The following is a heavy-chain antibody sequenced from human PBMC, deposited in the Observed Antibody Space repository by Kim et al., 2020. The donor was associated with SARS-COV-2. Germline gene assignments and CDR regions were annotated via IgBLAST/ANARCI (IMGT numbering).Heavy chain of an antibody. Sequence: GGSLRLSCAASGFIFSSYWMSWVRQAPGKGLEWVANIREDGSEKNYGDSVKGRFTISRDNAMNSLYLQMNSLRDEDTAVFYCYRDGDNWNDFDYWVQGT. CDR2: IREDGSEK. V-gene: IGHV3-7*01. J-gene: IGHJ4*02. D-gene: IGHD1-1*01. CDR3: YRDGDNWNDFDY. CDR1: GFIFSSYW.